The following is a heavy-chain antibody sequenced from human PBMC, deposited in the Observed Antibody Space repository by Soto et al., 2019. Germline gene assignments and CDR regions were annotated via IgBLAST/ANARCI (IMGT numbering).Heavy chain of an antibody. Sequence: QVQLVQSGAEVKKPGASVKVSCKASGYTFTTYGMSWVRQAPGQGLDWMGWISTYNGNTKYAERLHGRVTMTTDTTTSTAYMELRSMTSDDTAVYYCARGPTDYYDNSGNYFLDYWGQGTLVTVSS. V-gene: IGHV1-18*01. CDR1: GYTFTTYG. CDR2: ISTYNGNT. J-gene: IGHJ4*02. D-gene: IGHD3-22*01. CDR3: ARGPTDYYDNSGNYFLDY.